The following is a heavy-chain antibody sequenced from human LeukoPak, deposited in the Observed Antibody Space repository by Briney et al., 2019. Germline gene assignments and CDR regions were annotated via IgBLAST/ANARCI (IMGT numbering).Heavy chain of an antibody. CDR3: ARRPRAEPDTSPDNWFDP. D-gene: IGHD1-14*01. Sequence: SETLSLTCTVSDGSISTYFWNWIRQPPGRGLEWTGHVFYDGSTNLNPSLKSRVTISVDTSKNQFSLKLRSVTAADTAVYYCARRPRAEPDTSPDNWFDPWGQGTLVTVSS. CDR2: VFYDGST. CDR1: DGSISTYF. V-gene: IGHV4-59*08. J-gene: IGHJ5*02.